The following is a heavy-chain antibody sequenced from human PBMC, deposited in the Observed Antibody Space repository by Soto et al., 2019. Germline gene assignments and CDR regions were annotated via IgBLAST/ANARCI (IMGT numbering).Heavy chain of an antibody. CDR3: ARDMSYGSGSYYSDY. J-gene: IGHJ4*02. CDR2: ISSNGGST. Sequence: AGGSLRLSCAASGFSFSSFAMDWVRQAPGKGLEYVSAISSNGGSTYYANSVKGRFTISRDNSKNTLYLQMGSLRAEDMAVYYCARDMSYGSGSYYSDYWGQGTLVTVSS. CDR1: GFSFSSFA. V-gene: IGHV3-64*01. D-gene: IGHD3-10*01.